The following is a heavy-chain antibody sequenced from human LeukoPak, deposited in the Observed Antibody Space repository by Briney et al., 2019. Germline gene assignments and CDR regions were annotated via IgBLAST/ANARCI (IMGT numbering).Heavy chain of an antibody. J-gene: IGHJ1*01. D-gene: IGHD3-22*01. V-gene: IGHV3-23*01. CDR3: AKEEGYYYDSGGYYVEYFQH. Sequence: GGSLRLSCAASGFAFNNYVMTWVRQAPGKGLDWFSAISGSGDQTYYADSVKGRFTISRDSSKSTLYLQMTSLTAEDTAVYCCAKEEGYYYDSGGYYVEYFQHWGQGTLVTVSS. CDR1: GFAFNNYV. CDR2: ISGSGDQT.